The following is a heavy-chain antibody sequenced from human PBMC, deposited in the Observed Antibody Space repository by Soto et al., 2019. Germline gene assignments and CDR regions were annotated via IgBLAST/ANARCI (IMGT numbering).Heavy chain of an antibody. CDR1: GFTFSSYS. V-gene: IGHV3-48*02. CDR3: ARDTSGYSGYDPDLYYYGMDV. Sequence: GGSLRLSCAASGFTFSSYSMNWVRQAPGKGLEWVSYISSSSSTIYYADSVKGRFTISRDNAKNSLYLQMNSLRDEDTAVYYCARDTSGYSGYDPDLYYYGMDVWGQGTTVTVSS. J-gene: IGHJ6*02. D-gene: IGHD5-12*01. CDR2: ISSSSSTI.